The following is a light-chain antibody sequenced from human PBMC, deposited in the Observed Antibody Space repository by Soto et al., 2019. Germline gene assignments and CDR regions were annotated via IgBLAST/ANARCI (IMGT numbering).Light chain of an antibody. V-gene: IGKV1-9*01. CDR2: LAA. CDR1: EGISSY. CDR3: QQLNSYPLT. Sequence: DTQLTPSPSLLSASVGDTVTITCRASEGISSYLAWYQQKPGKGPKLLVYLAATLQSGVPSRFSGSGSGKEFTLTISSLQPEDFATYYCQQLNSYPLTFGGGTKVEVK. J-gene: IGKJ4*01.